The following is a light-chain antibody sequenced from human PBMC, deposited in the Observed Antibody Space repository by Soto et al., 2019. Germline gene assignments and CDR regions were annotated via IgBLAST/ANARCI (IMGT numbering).Light chain of an antibody. Sequence: QSVLTQPPSVSAAPGQQVTISCSGETSNIGNNYVSWYQQLPGAAPKLLLYDTNNRPSEIPDRFSGSRSGTSATLAITGLQTGDEGVYYCGAWDSSLSGVLFGVGTKLTVL. CDR2: DTN. CDR1: TSNIGNNY. J-gene: IGLJ2*01. CDR3: GAWDSSLSGVL. V-gene: IGLV1-51*01.